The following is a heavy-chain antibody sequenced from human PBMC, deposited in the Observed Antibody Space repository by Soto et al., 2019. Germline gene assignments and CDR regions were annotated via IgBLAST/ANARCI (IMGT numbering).Heavy chain of an antibody. CDR1: EFTVSSNY. D-gene: IGHD1-26*01. J-gene: IGHJ6*02. Sequence: EVQLVESGGGLIQPGGSLILSCAASEFTVSSNYMNWVRQAPGKGLECVSTIYSGGSTYYADSVKGRFTIFRANSKNTLYLQMNNLRAEDTAVYYCAGRVGATNYGMDVWGQGTTVTVSS. V-gene: IGHV3-53*01. CDR3: AGRVGATNYGMDV. CDR2: IYSGGST.